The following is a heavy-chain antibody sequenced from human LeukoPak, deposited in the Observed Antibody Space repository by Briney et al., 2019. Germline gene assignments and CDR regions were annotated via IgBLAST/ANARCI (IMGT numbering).Heavy chain of an antibody. CDR3: TRETSSRYFDY. Sequence: ASVKVSCKASGYTLTSYDINWVRQATGQGLEWMGWVNPNSGRTGYAQNFQGRITITRNTSISTAYMELSSLRSEDTAVYYCTRETSSRYFDYWGQGTLVTVSS. V-gene: IGHV1-8*01. CDR1: GYTLTSYD. CDR2: VNPNSGRT. J-gene: IGHJ4*02.